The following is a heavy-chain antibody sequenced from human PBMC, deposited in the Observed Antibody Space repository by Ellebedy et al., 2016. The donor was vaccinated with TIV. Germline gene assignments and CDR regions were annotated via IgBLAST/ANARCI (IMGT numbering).Heavy chain of an antibody. CDR3: ARRAQGRITMTRHNWFDP. V-gene: IGHV4-59*08. CDR2: IYYSGST. J-gene: IGHJ5*02. CDR1: GGSISSYY. Sequence: SETLSLTXTVSGGSISSYYWSWIRQPPGKGLEWIGYIYYSGSTNYNPSLKSRVTISVDTSKNQFSLKLSSVTAADTAVYYCARRAQGRITMTRHNWFDPWGQGTLVTVSS. D-gene: IGHD3-22*01.